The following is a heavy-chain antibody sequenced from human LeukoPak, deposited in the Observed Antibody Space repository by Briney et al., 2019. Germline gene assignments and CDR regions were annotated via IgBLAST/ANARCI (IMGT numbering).Heavy chain of an antibody. Sequence: GGSLRLSCAASGFTFSSYSMNWVRQAPGKGLEWVSGINWNGGSTGYADSVKGRFTISRDNAKNSLYLQMNSLRAEDTALYYCARVRGYCSGGSCRRFIDYWGQGTLVTVSS. V-gene: IGHV3-20*04. CDR2: INWNGGST. CDR3: ARVRGYCSGGSCRRFIDY. D-gene: IGHD2-15*01. CDR1: GFTFSSYS. J-gene: IGHJ4*02.